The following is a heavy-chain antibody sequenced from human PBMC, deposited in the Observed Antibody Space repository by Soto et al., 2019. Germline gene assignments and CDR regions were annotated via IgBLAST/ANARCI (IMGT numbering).Heavy chain of an antibody. V-gene: IGHV3-53*01. CDR2: IQSGGPT. CDR3: AKKNGHCSGGSCYSGIPYYFDY. CDR1: GFTVSSKY. D-gene: IGHD2-15*01. Sequence: GGSLRLSCAASGFTVSSKYMSWVRQAPGKGLEWVSLIQSGGPTYYADSVKGRFTISRDTSENTLYLQMNSLRAEDTAVYYCAKKNGHCSGGSCYSGIPYYFDYWGQGTLVTVSS. J-gene: IGHJ4*02.